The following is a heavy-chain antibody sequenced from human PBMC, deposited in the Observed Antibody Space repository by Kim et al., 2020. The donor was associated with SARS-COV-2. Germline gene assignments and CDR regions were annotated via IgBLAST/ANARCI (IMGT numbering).Heavy chain of an antibody. J-gene: IGHJ4*02. Sequence: ASVKVSCKASGYTFTNYWIHWVRQAPGQGLEWMGIINPNGGATKTAQKFRGRLTMTRDTSTSTIYMELSSLTSEDTALYYCARDDRLYNSGWYLYLDYWGQGTLVTVSS. CDR3: ARDDRLYNSGWYLYLDY. CDR2: INPNGGAT. V-gene: IGHV1-46*01. CDR1: GYTFTNYW. D-gene: IGHD6-19*01.